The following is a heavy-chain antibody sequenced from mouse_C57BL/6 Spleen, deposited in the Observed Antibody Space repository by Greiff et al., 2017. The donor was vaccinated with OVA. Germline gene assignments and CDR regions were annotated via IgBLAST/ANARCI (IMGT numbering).Heavy chain of an antibody. CDR2: IFPGSGST. CDR1: GYTFTGYW. V-gene: IGHV1-9*01. J-gene: IGHJ2*01. CDR3: ARQRDYFDD. Sequence: QVQLQQSGAELMKPGASVKLSCKATGYTFTGYWIEWVKQRPGHGLEWIGEIFPGSGSTIYNEKFKGKATFTADTSSNTAYMRLSSQTTEDSAIYYCARQRDYFDDWGKGTTLTVSS.